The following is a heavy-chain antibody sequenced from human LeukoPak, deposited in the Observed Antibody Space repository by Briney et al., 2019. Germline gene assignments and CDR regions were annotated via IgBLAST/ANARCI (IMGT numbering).Heavy chain of an antibody. CDR1: GFTFSSNA. J-gene: IGHJ4*02. Sequence: PGGSLSLSCAASGFTFSSNAMNWVRQAPGKGLEWVSYISSSGSTIYYADSVKGRFTISRDNAKNSLYLQMNSLRTEDIALYYCAKSVGAAAGIDYWGQGTLVTVSS. D-gene: IGHD6-13*01. V-gene: IGHV3-48*04. CDR3: AKSVGAAAGIDY. CDR2: ISSSGSTI.